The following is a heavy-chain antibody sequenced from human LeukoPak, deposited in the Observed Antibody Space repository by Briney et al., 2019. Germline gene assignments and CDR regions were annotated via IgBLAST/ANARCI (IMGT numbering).Heavy chain of an antibody. D-gene: IGHD6-19*01. CDR2: ISYDGSNK. V-gene: IGHV3-30*04. J-gene: IGHJ4*02. CDR3: ASGVSGYFFDY. Sequence: PGRSLRLSCAASGFTFSSYAMHWVRQAPGKGLEWVAVISYDGSNKYYADSVKGRFTISRDNSKNTLYLQMNSLRSDDTAVYYCASGVSGYFFDYWGQGTLVTVSS. CDR1: GFTFSSYA.